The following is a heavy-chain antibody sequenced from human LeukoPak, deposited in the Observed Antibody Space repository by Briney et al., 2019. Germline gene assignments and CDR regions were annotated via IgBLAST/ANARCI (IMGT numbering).Heavy chain of an antibody. CDR1: GYTFTDYY. V-gene: IGHV1-69-2*01. CDR3: ATVGVCAGEWYFDC. CDR2: VDPEDGGT. J-gene: IGHJ4*02. Sequence: YCNVSGYTFTDYYMHWVQQAPGKGLEWMGLVDPEDGGTIYAEKFQGRVTITADTSTDTAYMELSSLRSEDTAVYYCATVGVCAGEWYFDCWGQGTLVTVSS. D-gene: IGHD3-16*01.